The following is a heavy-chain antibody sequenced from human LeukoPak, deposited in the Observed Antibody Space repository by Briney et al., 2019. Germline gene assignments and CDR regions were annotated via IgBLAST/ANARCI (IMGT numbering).Heavy chain of an antibody. CDR2: INPNSGGT. D-gene: IGHD3-16*01. J-gene: IGHJ5*02. V-gene: IGHV1-2*02. Sequence: GASVKVSCKASGYTFTGYYMHWVRQAPGQGLEWMGWINPNSGGTNYAQKFQGRVTMTRDTSISTAYMELRSLRSDDTAVYYCARFSAYPGLNWFDPWGQGTLVTVSS. CDR3: ARFSAYPGLNWFDP. CDR1: GYTFTGYY.